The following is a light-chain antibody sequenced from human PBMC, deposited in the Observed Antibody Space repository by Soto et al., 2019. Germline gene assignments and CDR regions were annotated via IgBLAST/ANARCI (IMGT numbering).Light chain of an antibody. CDR2: RNS. CDR1: SSNIGNNY. Sequence: QSVLTQPPSVSAAPGQKVTISCSGSSSNIGNNYVSWYQQLPGTAPKLLIYRNSNRPSGVPDRFSGSKSGTSASLAITGLQAEDEADYYCQSCDSSLSGSGVFGTGTKLTVL. V-gene: IGLV1-40*01. CDR3: QSCDSSLSGSGV. J-gene: IGLJ1*01.